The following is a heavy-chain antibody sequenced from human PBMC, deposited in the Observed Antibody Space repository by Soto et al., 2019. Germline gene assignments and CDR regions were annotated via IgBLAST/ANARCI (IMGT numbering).Heavy chain of an antibody. CDR2: ISWNSGSI. V-gene: IGHV3-9*01. CDR1: GFTFDDYA. D-gene: IGHD3-9*01. J-gene: IGHJ4*02. Sequence: EVQLVESGGGLVQPGRSLRLSCAASGFTFDDYAMHWVRQAPGKGLEWVSGISWNSGSIGYADSVKGRFTISRDKAKNSLYLQMNSLRAEDTASYYCAKGIRYFDWLPFDYWGQGTLVTVSS. CDR3: AKGIRYFDWLPFDY.